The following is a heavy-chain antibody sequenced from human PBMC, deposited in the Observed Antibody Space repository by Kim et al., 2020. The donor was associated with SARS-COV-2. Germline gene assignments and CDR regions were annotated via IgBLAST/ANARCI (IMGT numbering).Heavy chain of an antibody. J-gene: IGHJ3*02. V-gene: IGHV3-48*03. CDR2: ISSSGSTI. CDR3: AAMIVVVITTNDAFDI. D-gene: IGHD3-22*01. CDR1: GFTFSSYE. Sequence: GGSLRLSCAASGFTFSSYEMNWVRQAPGKGLEWVSYISSSGSTIYYADSVKGRFTISRDNAKNSLYLQMNSLRAEDTAVYYCAAMIVVVITTNDAFDICGQGTMVTVSS.